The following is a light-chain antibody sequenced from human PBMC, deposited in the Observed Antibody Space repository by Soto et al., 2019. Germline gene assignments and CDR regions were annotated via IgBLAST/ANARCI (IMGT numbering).Light chain of an antibody. V-gene: IGLV2-14*03. J-gene: IGLJ2*01. CDR3: SSYTTSSTLVV. CDR1: SSDVGGYDY. CDR2: DVN. Sequence: QSVLTQPASVSGSPGQSITMSCTGTSSDVGGYDYVAWYQQHPGKAPKLMIYDVNYRPSGVSSRFSGSKSGNTASLTIYGLQAEEEADYYCSSYTTSSTLVVFGGGTKLTVL.